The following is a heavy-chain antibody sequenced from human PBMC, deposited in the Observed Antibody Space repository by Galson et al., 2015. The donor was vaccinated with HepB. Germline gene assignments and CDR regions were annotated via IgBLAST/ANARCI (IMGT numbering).Heavy chain of an antibody. CDR2: ISGSGGST. J-gene: IGHJ4*02. CDR3: AKDTVRGLLRSYFDY. Sequence: SLRLSCAASGFTFSSYAMSWVRQAPGKGLEWVSAISGSGGSTYYADSVKGRFTISRDNSKNTLYLQMNSLRAEDTAVYYCAKDTVRGLLRSYFDYWGQGTLVTVSS. V-gene: IGHV3-23*01. CDR1: GFTFSSYA. D-gene: IGHD3-22*01.